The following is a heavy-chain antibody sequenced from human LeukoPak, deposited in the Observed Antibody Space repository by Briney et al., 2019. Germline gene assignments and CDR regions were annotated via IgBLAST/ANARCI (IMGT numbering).Heavy chain of an antibody. V-gene: IGHV5-51*01. Sequence: GESLKISCKGSGYNFANYWIGWVRQMPGKGLELMGIIYPADSDTRYSPSFQGRVTISADKSISTASLQWSSLKASDTAMYYCARQNSNYEGFDYWGQGTLVTVSS. CDR2: IYPADSDT. J-gene: IGHJ4*02. CDR3: ARQNSNYEGFDY. D-gene: IGHD4-11*01. CDR1: GYNFANYW.